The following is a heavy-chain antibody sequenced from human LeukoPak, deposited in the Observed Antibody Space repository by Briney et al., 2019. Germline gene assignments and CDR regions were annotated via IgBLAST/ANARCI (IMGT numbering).Heavy chain of an antibody. CDR2: IYYSGST. J-gene: IGHJ5*02. CDR3: ARTAGYSSGWYER. Sequence: PSETLSLTCTVSGGSISSYYWSWIRQPPGKGLEWIGYIYYSGSTNYNPSLKSRVTISVDTSKNQFSLRLSSVTAADTAVCYCARTAGYSSGWYERWGQGTLVTVSS. V-gene: IGHV4-59*01. CDR1: GGSISSYY. D-gene: IGHD6-19*01.